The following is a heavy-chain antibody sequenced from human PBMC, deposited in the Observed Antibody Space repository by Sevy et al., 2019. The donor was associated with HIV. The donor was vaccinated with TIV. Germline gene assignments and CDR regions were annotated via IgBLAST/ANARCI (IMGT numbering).Heavy chain of an antibody. Sequence: GGSPRLSCAASGFTFRNYVMNWVRQPPGKGLEWVSVISDGGGTTYYADSVKGRFTISRDDSKSTLYLQMTSLRVEDTAVYFCAKRVAGALAALDIWGQGTMVTVSS. CDR2: ISDGGGTT. V-gene: IGHV3-23*01. D-gene: IGHD3-10*01. CDR1: GFTFRNYV. CDR3: AKRVAGALAALDI. J-gene: IGHJ3*02.